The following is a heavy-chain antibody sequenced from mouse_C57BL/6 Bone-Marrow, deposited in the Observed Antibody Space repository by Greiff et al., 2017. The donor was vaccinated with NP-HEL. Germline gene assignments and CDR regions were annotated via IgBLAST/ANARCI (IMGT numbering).Heavy chain of an antibody. J-gene: IGHJ1*03. Sequence: VQLQQSGPELVKPGASVKISCKASGYSFTGYYMNWVKQSPEKSLEWIGEINPSTGGTTYNQKFKAKATLTVDKSSSTAYMQLKSLTSEDSAVYDCARGPPYGNLWYFDDWGTGTTVTVSS. V-gene: IGHV1-42*01. CDR3: ARGPPYGNLWYFDD. D-gene: IGHD2-1*01. CDR1: GYSFTGYY. CDR2: INPSTGGT.